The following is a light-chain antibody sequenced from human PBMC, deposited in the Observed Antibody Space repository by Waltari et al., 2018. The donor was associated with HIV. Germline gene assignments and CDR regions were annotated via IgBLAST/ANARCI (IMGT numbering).Light chain of an antibody. CDR1: SSDVGGYNS. V-gene: IGLV2-14*03. CDR2: DVS. J-gene: IGLJ2*01. CDR3: SSYTSSSPG. Sequence: QSALTQPASVSGSPGQSITISCTATSSDVGGYNSVSWYQQHPAKAPKLMIYDVSNRPSGVSNRFSGSKSGNTASLTISGLQAEDEADYYCSSYTSSSPGFGGGTKLTVL.